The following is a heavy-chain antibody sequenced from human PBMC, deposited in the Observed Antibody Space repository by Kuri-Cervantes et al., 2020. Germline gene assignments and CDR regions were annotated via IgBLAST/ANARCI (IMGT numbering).Heavy chain of an antibody. Sequence: SLKISCAASGFTFDDYAMHWVRQAPGKGLEWVSGISWNSGSIGYADSVKGRFTISRDNSKDTLYLQMNSLRAEDTAVYYCAKGRSSSGYYYYSDYWGQGTLVTVSS. D-gene: IGHD3-22*01. CDR2: ISWNSGSI. J-gene: IGHJ4*02. V-gene: IGHV3-9*01. CDR1: GFTFDDYA. CDR3: AKGRSSSGYYYYSDY.